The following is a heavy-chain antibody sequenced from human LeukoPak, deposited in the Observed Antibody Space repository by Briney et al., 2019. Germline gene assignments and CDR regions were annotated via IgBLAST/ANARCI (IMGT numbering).Heavy chain of an antibody. Sequence: SETLSLTCTVSGGSISSSSYYWGWIRQPPGKGLEWIGSIYYSGSTYYNPSLKSRVTISVDTSKNQFSLKLSSVTAANTAVYYCARNGSSSWYGRQYYFDYWGQGTLVTVSS. CDR1: GGSISSSSYY. D-gene: IGHD6-13*01. CDR2: IYYSGST. J-gene: IGHJ4*02. V-gene: IGHV4-39*01. CDR3: ARNGSSSWYGRQYYFDY.